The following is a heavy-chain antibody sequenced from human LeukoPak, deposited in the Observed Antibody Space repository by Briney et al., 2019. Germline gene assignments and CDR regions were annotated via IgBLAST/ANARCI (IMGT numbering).Heavy chain of an antibody. CDR1: GGSFSGYY. CDR2: INRSGST. D-gene: IGHD3-3*01. V-gene: IGHV4-34*01. CDR3: ARGVRFPTPAFDY. Sequence: PSETLSLTCAVYGGSFSGYYWSWIRQPPGKGLEWIGEINRSGSTNYNPSLKSRVTISVDTSKNQFSLKLSSVTAADTAVYYCARGVRFPTPAFDYWGQGTLVTVSS. J-gene: IGHJ4*02.